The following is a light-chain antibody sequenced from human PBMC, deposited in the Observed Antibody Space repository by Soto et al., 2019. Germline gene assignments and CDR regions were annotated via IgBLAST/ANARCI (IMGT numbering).Light chain of an antibody. CDR2: QDS. J-gene: IGLJ2*01. CDR1: KLGDKY. V-gene: IGLV3-1*01. CDR3: QEWDSSTAV. Sequence: SYELTQPPSVSVSPGQTASITCSGDKLGDKYACWYQQKPGQSTVLVIFQDSKRPTGLAGRFSGSNAGNAATLTIGGNPAIDEADYYRQEWDSSTAVFGGGTKLTVL.